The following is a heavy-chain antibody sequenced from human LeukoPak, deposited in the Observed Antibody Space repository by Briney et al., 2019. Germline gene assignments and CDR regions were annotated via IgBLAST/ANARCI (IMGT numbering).Heavy chain of an antibody. CDR3: ETDRDSAWQKRFDY. J-gene: IGHJ4*02. D-gene: IGHD2-21*02. Sequence: GGSLRLSCAASGFTFSSYWMNWVRQAPGKGLEWVANINHDGSEKKYVDSVKGRFTISRDNADNSLFLQMNSLGVGDTAVYYCETDRDSAWQKRFDYGGQGTLVTVAS. V-gene: IGHV3-7*01. CDR2: INHDGSEK. CDR1: GFTFSSYW.